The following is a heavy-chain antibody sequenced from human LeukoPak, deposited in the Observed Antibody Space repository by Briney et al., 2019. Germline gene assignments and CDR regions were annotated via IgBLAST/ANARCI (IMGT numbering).Heavy chain of an antibody. V-gene: IGHV3-23*01. Sequence: AGGSLRLSCAASGFTFSSYAMSWVRQAPGKGLEWVSAISGSGGSTYYADSVKGRFTISRDNSKNTLYLQMNSLRAEDTAVYYCAKDPVRRWVAVAGPPLPFPAGSAFDYWGQGTLVTVSS. CDR3: AKDPVRRWVAVAGPPLPFPAGSAFDY. J-gene: IGHJ4*02. CDR2: ISGSGGST. CDR1: GFTFSSYA. D-gene: IGHD6-19*01.